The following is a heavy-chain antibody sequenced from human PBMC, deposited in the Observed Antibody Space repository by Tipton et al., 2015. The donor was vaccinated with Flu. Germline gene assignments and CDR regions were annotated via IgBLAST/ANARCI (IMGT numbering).Heavy chain of an antibody. CDR3: ARLSYYDVDLKNFYFDY. CDR2: IYPSGTT. D-gene: IGHD3-10*02. Sequence: TLSLTCTVSSGSIGGTNYFCAWIRQPPGKRLELIGSIYPSGTTYYNPSLKSRVTISVDTSKNQFSLTLRSVTAADTAVYYCARLSYYDVDLKNFYFDYWGQGALVTVSS. V-gene: IGHV4-39*01. J-gene: IGHJ4*02. CDR1: SGSIGGTNYF.